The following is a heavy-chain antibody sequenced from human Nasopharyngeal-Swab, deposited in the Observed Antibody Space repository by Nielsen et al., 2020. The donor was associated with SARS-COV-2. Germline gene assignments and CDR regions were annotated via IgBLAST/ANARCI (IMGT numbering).Heavy chain of an antibody. CDR2: IISSSTYT. V-gene: IGHV3-11*05. CDR1: GFTFTDYY. Sequence: CAASGFTFTDYYTGWFRQAPGKGLEWVSYIISSSTYTTYADSVKGRFTISRDNAKNSLYLQMNSLRAEDTAVYYCASESPLDTAMVTWGYYYYGMDVWGQGTTFTVSS. J-gene: IGHJ6*02. CDR3: ASESPLDTAMVTWGYYYYGMDV. D-gene: IGHD5-18*01.